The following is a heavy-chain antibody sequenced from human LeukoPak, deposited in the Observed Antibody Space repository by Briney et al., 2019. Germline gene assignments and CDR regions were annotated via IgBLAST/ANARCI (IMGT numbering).Heavy chain of an antibody. CDR2: IFYSGST. J-gene: IGHJ3*02. Sequence: SETLSLTCTVSGGSISGSSYYWGWIRQPPGKGLEWIGNIFYSGSTYYNPSLKSRDTISVDTSKNQFSLKLNSVTAADTAVYYCARDRAHYYDSSGYHGAFDIWGQGTMVTVSS. CDR3: ARDRAHYYDSSGYHGAFDI. V-gene: IGHV4-39*07. D-gene: IGHD3-22*01. CDR1: GGSISGSSYY.